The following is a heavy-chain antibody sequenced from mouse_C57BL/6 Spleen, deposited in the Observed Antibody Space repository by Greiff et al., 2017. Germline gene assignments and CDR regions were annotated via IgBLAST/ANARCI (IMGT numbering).Heavy chain of an antibody. CDR3: ARGGELGRGYYFDY. CDR1: GYSITSGYY. Sequence: ESGPGLVKPSQSLSLTCSVTGYSITSGYYWNWIRQFPGNKLEWMGYLSYDGSNNYNPSLKNRISITRDTSKNQFFLKLNSVTTEDTATYYCARGGELGRGYYFDYWGQGTTLTVSS. V-gene: IGHV3-6*01. CDR2: LSYDGSN. D-gene: IGHD4-1*01. J-gene: IGHJ2*01.